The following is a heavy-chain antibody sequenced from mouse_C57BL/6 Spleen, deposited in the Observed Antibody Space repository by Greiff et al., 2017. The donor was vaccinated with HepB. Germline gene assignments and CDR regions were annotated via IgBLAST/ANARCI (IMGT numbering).Heavy chain of an antibody. CDR2: IWRGGST. CDR3: AKGIYYGSSPWYFDV. CDR1: GFSLTSYG. D-gene: IGHD1-1*01. J-gene: IGHJ1*03. Sequence: VNVVESGPGLVQPSQSLSITCTVSGFSLTSYGVHWVRQSPGKGLEWLGVIWRGGSTDYNAAFMSRLSITKDNSKSQVFFKMNSLQADDTAIYYCAKGIYYGSSPWYFDVWGTGTTVTVSS. V-gene: IGHV2-5*01.